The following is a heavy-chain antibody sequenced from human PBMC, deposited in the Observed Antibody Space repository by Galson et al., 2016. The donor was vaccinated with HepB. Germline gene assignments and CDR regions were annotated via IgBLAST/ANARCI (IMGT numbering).Heavy chain of an antibody. CDR2: IFPNDEK. V-gene: IGHV2-26*01. J-gene: IGHJ3*02. D-gene: IGHD3-10*01. Sequence: KPTQTLTLTCTVSGFSLSDARMGVSWIRQPPGKALEWLAHIFPNDEKSYSTSLKSRLTISKDTSKSQVVLTMTNMDPVDKAPYYCAHRPSYYGSGSTSFDICGQGTMVTCSS. CDR1: GFSLSDARMG. CDR3: AHRPSYYGSGSTSFDI.